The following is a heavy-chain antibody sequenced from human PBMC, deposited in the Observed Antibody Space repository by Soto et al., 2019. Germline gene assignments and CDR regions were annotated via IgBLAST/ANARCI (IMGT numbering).Heavy chain of an antibody. CDR1: GGYFNDNY. CDR2: ISRSGTT. V-gene: IGHV4-34*01. D-gene: IGHD3-10*01. J-gene: IGHJ5*02. Sequence: QVQLQQWGAGLLKPSETLSLSCAVYGGYFNDNYYTWFRQPPGKGLEWIGEISRSGTTKYIPSLKSRASISFDTSKTQVSLKVTSVTVADTAVYYCATSLWFGTQVELWGQGALVTVAS. CDR3: ATSLWFGTQVEL.